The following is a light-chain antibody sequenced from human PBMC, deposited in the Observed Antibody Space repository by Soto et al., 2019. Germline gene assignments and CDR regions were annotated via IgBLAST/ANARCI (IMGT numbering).Light chain of an antibody. J-gene: IGKJ1*01. CDR2: GAS. Sequence: EVVLTQSPGTLSLSPGDRATLSCRASQSVSRSYLGWYQQKPGQAPRLLMYGASIRAAGVPDRFSGRGSGPEFTLTTSRLEPEDFTVYYCHHYETFGQGTTVVIK. CDR1: QSVSRSY. CDR3: HHYET. V-gene: IGKV3-20*01.